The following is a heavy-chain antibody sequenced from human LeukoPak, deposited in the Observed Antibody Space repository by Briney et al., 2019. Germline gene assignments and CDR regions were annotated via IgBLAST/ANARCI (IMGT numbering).Heavy chain of an antibody. CDR3: AKRPDYYDSSGYYHATEYFQH. D-gene: IGHD3-22*01. J-gene: IGHJ1*01. CDR1: GFTFSSYG. Sequence: GGSLRLSCAASGFTFSSYGMHWVRQAPGKGLEWVAVISYDGSNKYYADSVKGRFTISRDNSKSTLYLQMNSLRAEDTAVYYCAKRPDYYDSSGYYHATEYFQHWGQGTLVTVSS. CDR2: ISYDGSNK. V-gene: IGHV3-30*18.